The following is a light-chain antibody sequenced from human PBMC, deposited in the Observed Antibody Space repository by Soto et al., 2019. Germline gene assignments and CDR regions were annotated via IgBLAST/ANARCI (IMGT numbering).Light chain of an antibody. CDR1: QSVSSSY. CDR2: GTS. V-gene: IGKV3-20*01. Sequence: EIVLTQSPGTLSLSPGERATLSCRASQSVSSSYLHWYQQKPGQAPRLLIFGTSSRATGIPDRFIGGGSGTDFTLTISRLEPEDFAVYYCQQCGSLSGTFGQGTKVDIK. CDR3: QQCGSLSGT. J-gene: IGKJ1*01.